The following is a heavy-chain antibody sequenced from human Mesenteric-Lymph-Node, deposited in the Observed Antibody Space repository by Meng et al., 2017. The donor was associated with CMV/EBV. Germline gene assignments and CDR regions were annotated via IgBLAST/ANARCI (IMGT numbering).Heavy chain of an antibody. CDR1: GGPDSSRTYY. Sequence: SETLSLTCTVSGGPDSSRTYYWSWIRQPPGKGLEWIAYVYYSGPTNYNPSLKSRVSISADTSKNQVSLKMTSVTAADTAVYYCAFYASGREYFDYWGQGTLVTVSS. CDR3: AFYASGREYFDY. J-gene: IGHJ4*02. D-gene: IGHD3-10*01. V-gene: IGHV4-61*01. CDR2: VYYSGPT.